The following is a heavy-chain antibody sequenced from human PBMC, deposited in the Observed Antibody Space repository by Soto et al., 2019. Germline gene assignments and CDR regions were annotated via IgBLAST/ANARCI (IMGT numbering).Heavy chain of an antibody. Sequence: GASVKVSCKASGGTFSSYAISWVRQAPGQGLEWMGGIIPIFGTANYAQKFQGRVTITADESTSTAYMELSSLRSEDTAVYYCARDHTSVPHFNWFDPWFDPWGQGTLVTVSS. J-gene: IGHJ5*02. D-gene: IGHD1-1*01. V-gene: IGHV1-69*13. CDR2: IIPIFGTA. CDR1: GGTFSSYA. CDR3: ARDHTSVPHFNWFDPWFDP.